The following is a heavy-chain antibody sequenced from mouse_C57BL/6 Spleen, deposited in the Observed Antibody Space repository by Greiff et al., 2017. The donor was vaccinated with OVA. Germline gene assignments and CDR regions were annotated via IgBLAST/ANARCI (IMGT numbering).Heavy chain of an antibody. CDR1: GFTFSSYG. CDR3: ARHGNYGGMDY. Sequence: DVMLVESGGDLVKPGGSLKLSCAASGFTFSSYGMSWVRQTPDKRLEWVATISSGGSYTYYPDSVKGRFTISRDNAKNTLYLQMSSLKSEDTAMYYCARHGNYGGMDYWGQGTSVTVSS. J-gene: IGHJ4*01. V-gene: IGHV5-6*02. D-gene: IGHD2-1*01. CDR2: ISSGGSYT.